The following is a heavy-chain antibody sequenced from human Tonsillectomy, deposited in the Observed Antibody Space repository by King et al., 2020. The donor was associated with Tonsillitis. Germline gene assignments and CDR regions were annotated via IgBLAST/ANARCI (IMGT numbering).Heavy chain of an antibody. CDR1: GFTFSSYS. CDR2: IHYDGNNK. D-gene: IGHD5-18*01. V-gene: IGHV3-30*02. J-gene: IGHJ4*02. CDR3: AKAWRLGGYTYGLFDD. Sequence: VQLVESGGGVVQPGGSLRLSCSASGFTFSSYSMHWVRQAPGKGLEWVAFIHYDGNNKYYADSVKGRFTISRDNSKNTLYLQMNSLRADDTAVYYCAKAWRLGGYTYGLFDDWGQGTLVTVSS.